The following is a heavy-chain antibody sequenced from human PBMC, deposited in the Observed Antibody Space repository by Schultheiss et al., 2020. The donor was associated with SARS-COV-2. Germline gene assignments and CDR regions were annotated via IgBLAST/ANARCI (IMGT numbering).Heavy chain of an antibody. CDR3: ARDGFSQYQLLSNPGP. V-gene: IGHV1-46*01. CDR1: GYTFTSYY. J-gene: IGHJ5*02. Sequence: ASVKVSCKASGYTFTSYYMHWVRQAPGQGLEWMGIINPSGGSTSYAQKFQGRVTMTTDTSTSTAYMELRSLRSDDTAVYYCARDGFSQYQLLSNPGPWGQGTLVTVSS. CDR2: INPSGGST. D-gene: IGHD2-2*01.